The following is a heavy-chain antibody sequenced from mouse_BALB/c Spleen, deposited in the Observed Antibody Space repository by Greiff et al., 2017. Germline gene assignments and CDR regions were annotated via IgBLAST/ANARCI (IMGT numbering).Heavy chain of an antibody. D-gene: IGHD2-3*01. CDR2: ILPGSGST. J-gene: IGHJ4*01. Sequence: QVQLQQSGAELMKPGASVKISCKATGYTFSSYWIEWVKQRPGHGLEWIGEILPGSGSTNYNEKFKGKATFTADTSSNTAYMQLSSLTSEDSAVYYCARRDGYYAKGYWGQGTSVTVSS. V-gene: IGHV1-9*01. CDR1: GYTFSSYW. CDR3: ARRDGYYAKGY.